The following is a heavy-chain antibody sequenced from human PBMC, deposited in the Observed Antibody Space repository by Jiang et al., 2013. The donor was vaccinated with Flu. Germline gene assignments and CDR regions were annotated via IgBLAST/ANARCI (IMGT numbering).Heavy chain of an antibody. J-gene: IGHJ3*02. CDR2: TYYRSKWYN. CDR3: ARQPGRGLVNAFDI. V-gene: IGHV6-1*01. Sequence: QTLSLTCAISGDSVSSNNAAWNWIRQSPSRGLEWLGRTYYRSKWYNDYAVSVRRRISINPDTSRNQFSLQLNSVTPGDTAVYYCARQPGRGLVNAFDIWGQGTMVTVSS. CDR1: GDSVSSNNAA. D-gene: IGHD3-10*01.